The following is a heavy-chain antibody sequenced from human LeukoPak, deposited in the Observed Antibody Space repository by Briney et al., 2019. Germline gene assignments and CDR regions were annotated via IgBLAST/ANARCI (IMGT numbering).Heavy chain of an antibody. D-gene: IGHD4-17*01. Sequence: PGRSLRLSCAASGFTFDDYAMHWVRQAPGKGLEWVSGISWNSGSIGYADSVKGRFTISRDNAKNSLYLQMNSLRAEDTALYYCAKDISPPNDYGDYLAAFDIWGQGTMVTVSS. CDR3: AKDISPPNDYGDYLAAFDI. J-gene: IGHJ3*02. CDR1: GFTFDDYA. V-gene: IGHV3-9*01. CDR2: ISWNSGSI.